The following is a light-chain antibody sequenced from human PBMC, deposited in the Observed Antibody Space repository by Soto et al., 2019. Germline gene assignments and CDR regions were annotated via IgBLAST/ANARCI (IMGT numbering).Light chain of an antibody. CDR3: QQRSNWPYT. CDR2: DAS. J-gene: IGKJ2*01. V-gene: IGKV3-11*01. CDR1: QSVSSY. Sequence: EIVLTQSPATLSLSPGARATLSCRASQSVSSYLAWYQQKPGQAPRLLIYDASNRATGIPARFSGSGSGTDFTLTIRSLEPEDFAVYYCQQRSNWPYTFGQGTKLEIK.